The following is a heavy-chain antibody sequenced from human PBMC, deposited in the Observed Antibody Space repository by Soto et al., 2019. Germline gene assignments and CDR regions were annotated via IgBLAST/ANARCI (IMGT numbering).Heavy chain of an antibody. D-gene: IGHD1-26*01. V-gene: IGHV4-61*01. CDR2: IYYSGST. CDR3: ARDLGSFLVTERVWFDP. CDR1: GGSVSSGSYY. Sequence: TSETLSLTCTVSGGSVSSGSYYWSWIRQPPGKGLEWIGYIYYSGSTNYNPSLKSRVTISVDTSKNQFSLKLSSVTAADTAVYYCARDLGSFLVTERVWFDPWGQGTLVTVSS. J-gene: IGHJ5*02.